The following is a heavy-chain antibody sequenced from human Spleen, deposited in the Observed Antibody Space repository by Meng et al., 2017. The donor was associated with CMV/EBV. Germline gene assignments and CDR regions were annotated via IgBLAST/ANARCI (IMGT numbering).Heavy chain of an antibody. D-gene: IGHD3-3*01. V-gene: IGHV3-15*01. CDR3: TTDRAYYDFWSDGY. J-gene: IGHJ4*02. Sequence: GESLKISCAASGFTFSNAWMSWVRQAPGKGLEWVGRIKSKTDGGTTDYAAPVKGRFTISRDDSKNTLYLQMNSLKTEDTAVYYCTTDRAYYDFWSDGYWGQGTLVTVSS. CDR2: IKSKTDGGTT. CDR1: GFTFSNAW.